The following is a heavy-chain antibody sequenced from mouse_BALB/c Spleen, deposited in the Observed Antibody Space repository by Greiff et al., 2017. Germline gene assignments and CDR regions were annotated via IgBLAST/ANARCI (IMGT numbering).Heavy chain of an antibody. V-gene: IGHV1-14*01. Sequence: EVQRVESGPELVKPGASVKMSCKASGYTFTSYVMHWVKQKPGQGLEWIGYINPYNDGTKYNEKFKGKATLTSDKSSSTAYMELSSLTSEDSAVYYCARGYYYGSSYGWFAYWGQGTLVTVSA. CDR2: INPYNDGT. CDR1: GYTFTSYV. D-gene: IGHD1-1*01. CDR3: ARGYYYGSSYGWFAY. J-gene: IGHJ3*01.